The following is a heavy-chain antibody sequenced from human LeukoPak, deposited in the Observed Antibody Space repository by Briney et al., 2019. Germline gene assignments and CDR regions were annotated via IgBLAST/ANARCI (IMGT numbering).Heavy chain of an antibody. J-gene: IGHJ6*02. CDR2: IYYSGST. CDR3: AREGPGKTCMDV. V-gene: IGHV4-61*01. D-gene: IGHD1-1*01. Sequence: PSETLSLTCTVSGGSVSSGSYYWSWIRQPPGKGLEWIGYIYYSGSTNYNPSLKSRVTISVDTSKNQFSLKLSSVTTADTAVYYCAREGPGKTCMDVWGQGTTVTVSS. CDR1: GGSVSSGSYY.